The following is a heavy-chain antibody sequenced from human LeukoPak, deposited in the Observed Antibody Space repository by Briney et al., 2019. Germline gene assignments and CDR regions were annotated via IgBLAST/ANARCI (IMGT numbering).Heavy chain of an antibody. CDR3: ARDRWFDP. CDR2: INHSGST. V-gene: IGHV4-34*01. J-gene: IGHJ5*02. CDR1: GGSFSNYY. Sequence: SETLSLTCAAYGGSFSNYYWSWIRQPPGKGLEWIGEINHSGSTNYNPSLKSRVTISVDTSKNQFSLKLTSVTAADTAVYYCARDRWFDPWGQGTLVTVSS.